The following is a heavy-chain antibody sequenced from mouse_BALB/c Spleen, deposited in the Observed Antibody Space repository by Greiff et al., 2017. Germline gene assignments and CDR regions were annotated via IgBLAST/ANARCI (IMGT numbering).Heavy chain of an antibody. D-gene: IGHD4-1*01. V-gene: IGHV1-9*01. Sequence: VKLVESGAELMKPGASVKISCKATGYTFSSYWIEWVKQRPGHGLEWIGEILPGSGSTNYNEKFKGKATFTADTSSNKAYMQLSSLTSEDSAVYYCASGPWFACWGQGTLVTVSA. CDR3: ASGPWFAC. CDR2: ILPGSGST. J-gene: IGHJ3*01. CDR1: GYTFSSYW.